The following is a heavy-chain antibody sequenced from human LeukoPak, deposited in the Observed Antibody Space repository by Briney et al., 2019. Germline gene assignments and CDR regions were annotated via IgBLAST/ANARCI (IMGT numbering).Heavy chain of an antibody. J-gene: IGHJ6*04. CDR3: AELGITMIGGV. D-gene: IGHD3-10*02. Sequence: GGSLRLSCAASGFTFSNYGMSWVRQAPGKGLEWVSGISGTGSSTYHADSVKGRFTISRDNAKNSLYLQMNSLRAEDTAVYYCAELGITMIGGVWGKGTTVTISS. CDR2: ISGTGSST. CDR1: GFTFSNYG. V-gene: IGHV3-23*01.